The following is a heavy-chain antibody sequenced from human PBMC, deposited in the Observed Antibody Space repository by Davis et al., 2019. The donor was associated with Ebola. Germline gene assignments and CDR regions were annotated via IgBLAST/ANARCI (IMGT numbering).Heavy chain of an antibody. Sequence: ASSVTVSRMASGYTFTSYGISCVRQAPGQGLEWLGWISAFSGNTNYAQKLQGRVTMTTDTSTSTAYMELRSLRSDDTAVYYCARRDYGDYGAFWGQGTLVTVSS. D-gene: IGHD4-17*01. V-gene: IGHV1-18*04. J-gene: IGHJ4*02. CDR1: GYTFTSYG. CDR3: ARRDYGDYGAF. CDR2: ISAFSGNT.